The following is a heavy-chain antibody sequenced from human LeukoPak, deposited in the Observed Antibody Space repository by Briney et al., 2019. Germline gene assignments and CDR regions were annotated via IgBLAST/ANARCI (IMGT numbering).Heavy chain of an antibody. Sequence: LGGSLRLSCAASGFTFSSYGMHWVRQAPGKGLEWVAVIWYDGSKKYYADSVKGRFTISRDNAKNTLYLQMNSLRAEDTAVYYCARRIQGMAPYYFADWGQGTLVTVSS. CDR2: IWYDGSKK. J-gene: IGHJ4*02. D-gene: IGHD5-24*01. CDR1: GFTFSSYG. V-gene: IGHV3-33*01. CDR3: ARRIQGMAPYYFAD.